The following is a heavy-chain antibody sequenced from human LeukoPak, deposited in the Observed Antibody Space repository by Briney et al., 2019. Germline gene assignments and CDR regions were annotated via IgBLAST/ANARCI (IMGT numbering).Heavy chain of an antibody. J-gene: IGHJ4*02. Sequence: SETLSLTCTVSGGSISSYYWSWIRQPPGKGLEWLGYIYKSGSTNYNPSLKSRVTISVDTSKNQFSLKLSSVIAADTAVYYCARGRGYSGYDPFDYWGQGILVTVSS. CDR1: GGSISSYY. CDR3: ARGRGYSGYDPFDY. D-gene: IGHD5-12*01. CDR2: IYKSGST. V-gene: IGHV4-59*01.